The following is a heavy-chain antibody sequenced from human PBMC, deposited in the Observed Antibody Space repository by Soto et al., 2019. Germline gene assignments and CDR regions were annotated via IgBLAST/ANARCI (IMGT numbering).Heavy chain of an antibody. J-gene: IGHJ4*02. V-gene: IGHV3-23*01. Sequence: EVQLLESGGGLVQPGGSLRLSCAASGFTFRSYAMRWGRQAPGKGLEWVSAISGSGGSTYYADSVTGRFTISRDNSKNTLYLQMNSLRAEDTAVYYCAKVGPDVDIVATIVLRARHLAYCGQGTLVPVSS. CDR1: GFTFRSYA. CDR2: ISGSGGST. CDR3: AKVGPDVDIVATIVLRARHLAY. D-gene: IGHD5-12*01.